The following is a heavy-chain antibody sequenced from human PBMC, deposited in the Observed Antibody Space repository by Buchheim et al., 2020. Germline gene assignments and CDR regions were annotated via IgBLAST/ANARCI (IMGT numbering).Heavy chain of an antibody. CDR2: IYYSGST. CDR3: ARVGYDILTGYQGGDFDS. J-gene: IGHJ4*02. CDR1: GGSITSSSYY. D-gene: IGHD3-9*01. V-gene: IGHV4-39*07. Sequence: QLQLQESGPGLVKPSETLSLTCTVSGGSITSSSYYWGWIRQPPGKGLEWIGSIYYSGSTYYNPSLKSRVTISVHTSKNPFSLRLSSVTAADTAVYYCARVGYDILTGYQGGDFDSWGQGTL.